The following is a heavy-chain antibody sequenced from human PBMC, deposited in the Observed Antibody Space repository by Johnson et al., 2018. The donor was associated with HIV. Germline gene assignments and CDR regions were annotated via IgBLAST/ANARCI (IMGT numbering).Heavy chain of an antibody. V-gene: IGHV3-30-3*01. J-gene: IGHJ3*02. CDR2: KSYDGSNK. Sequence: QVQLVESGGGVVQPGRSLRLSCAASGFTFSSYAMHWVRQAPGKGLEWVAVKSYDGSNKYYADSVKGRFTISRDNSKNTLYLQMNSLRAEDTAVYYCARGGHAVVAKPFGAFDIWGQGTMVSVPS. CDR3: ARGGHAVVAKPFGAFDI. D-gene: IGHD2-21*01. CDR1: GFTFSSYA.